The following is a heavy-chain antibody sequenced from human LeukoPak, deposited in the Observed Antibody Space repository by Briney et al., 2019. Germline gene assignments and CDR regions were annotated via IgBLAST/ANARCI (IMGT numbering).Heavy chain of an antibody. CDR1: GGSISDYY. D-gene: IGHD3-10*01. J-gene: IGHJ5*02. CDR2: MDYSGST. Sequence: SETLSLTCTVSGGSISDYYWTWIRQSPGTGLEWIGYMDYSGSTAYNPSLTSRVTISIDTPKKQFSLELSSVTAADTAVYYCARNKGRYGSGRVHFDPWGQGTLVTVSS. CDR3: ARNKGRYGSGRVHFDP. V-gene: IGHV4-59*08.